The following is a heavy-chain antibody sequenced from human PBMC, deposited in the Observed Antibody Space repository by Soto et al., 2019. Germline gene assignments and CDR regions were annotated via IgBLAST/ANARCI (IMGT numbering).Heavy chain of an antibody. CDR3: ARGALDRSGYSTGMDA. Sequence: SETLSLTCAVYGGSFSGYYWSWIRQPPGKGLEWIGEINHSGSTNYNPSLKSRVTISVDTSKNQFSLKLSSVTAADTAVYYCARGALDRSGYSTGMDAWGQGTTVTVSS. V-gene: IGHV4-34*01. CDR2: INHSGST. CDR1: GGSFSGYY. J-gene: IGHJ6*02. D-gene: IGHD3-22*01.